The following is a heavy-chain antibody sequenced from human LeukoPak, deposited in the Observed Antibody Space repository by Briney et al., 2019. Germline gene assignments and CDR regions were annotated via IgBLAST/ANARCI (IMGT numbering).Heavy chain of an antibody. CDR2: IYPGDSDT. CDR3: ARHYYGSGSYSLDY. V-gene: IGHV5-51*01. D-gene: IGHD3-10*01. CDR1: GYRFTNYW. Sequence: GESLKISCQGSGYRFTNYWIGWVRQMPGKGLEWMGLIYPGDSDTRYSPSFQGQVTISADKSISTAYLQWSSLKASDTAMYYCARHYYGSGSYSLDYWGQGPLVPVSS. J-gene: IGHJ4*02.